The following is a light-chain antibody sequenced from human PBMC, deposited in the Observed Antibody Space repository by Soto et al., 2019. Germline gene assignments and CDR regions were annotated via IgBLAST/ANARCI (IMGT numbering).Light chain of an antibody. CDR1: SSDVGGYNY. Sequence: QSALTQPASVSGSPGQSITISCTGTSSDVGGYNYVSWYQQQPGKAPTLMFYDVSNRPSGVSNRLSGSKSGNTASLPISGLQAEDEADYYCRSYTSSSTRVFGTGTKLTVL. CDR3: RSYTSSSTRV. J-gene: IGLJ1*01. CDR2: DVS. V-gene: IGLV2-14*01.